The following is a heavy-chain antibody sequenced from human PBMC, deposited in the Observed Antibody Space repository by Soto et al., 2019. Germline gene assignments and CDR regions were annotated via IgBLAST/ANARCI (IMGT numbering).Heavy chain of an antibody. CDR2: IYYSGST. D-gene: IGHD6-19*01. CDR3: ARDAYSSGWWEFDY. J-gene: IGHJ4*02. CDR1: GGSISSYY. V-gene: IGHV4-59*01. Sequence: SETLSLTCTVSGGSISSYYWSWIRQPPGKGLEWIGYIYYSGSTNYNPSLKSRVTISVDTSKNQFSLKLSSVTAADTAVYYCARDAYSSGWWEFDYWGQGTLVTVSS.